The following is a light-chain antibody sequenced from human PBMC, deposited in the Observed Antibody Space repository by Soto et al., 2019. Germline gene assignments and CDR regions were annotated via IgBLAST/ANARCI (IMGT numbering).Light chain of an antibody. CDR1: GTDVGQYNY. CDR2: HVS. Sequence: QSVLTQPPSASGSPGQSVTISCTGAGTDVGQYNYVSWYQQHPGKAPKLLIHHVSRRPSGVPARFSGSKSGNTASLTVSGLQAEDEADYYCSSYTSRNTLYVFGTGTKVTVL. V-gene: IGLV2-8*01. CDR3: SSYTSRNTLYV. J-gene: IGLJ1*01.